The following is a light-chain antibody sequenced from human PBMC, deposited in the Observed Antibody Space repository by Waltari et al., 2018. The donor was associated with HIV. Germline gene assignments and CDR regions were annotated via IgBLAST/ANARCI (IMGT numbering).Light chain of an antibody. CDR1: RSNIGRET. V-gene: IGLV1-44*01. Sequence: QSVLTQPPSASGPPGQRVTISCSGSRSNIGRETVNWYQQLPGTAPKSLIYSNDRRPSGVPDRFSGSKSGTSASLAISGLQSEDEAGYYCAAWDVSLNGLVFGGGTKVTVL. J-gene: IGLJ2*01. CDR3: AAWDVSLNGLV. CDR2: SND.